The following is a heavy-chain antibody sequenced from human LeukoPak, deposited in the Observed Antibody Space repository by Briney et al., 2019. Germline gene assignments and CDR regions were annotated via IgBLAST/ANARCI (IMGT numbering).Heavy chain of an antibody. CDR2: IRYDGSNK. J-gene: IGHJ4*02. CDR3: AKGGEYSSSRGIG. D-gene: IGHD6-6*01. V-gene: IGHV3-30*02. CDR1: GFTFSSYG. Sequence: GGSLRLSCAASGFTFSSYGMHWVRQAPGKGLEWVAFIRYDGSNKYYADSVKGRFTISRDNSKNTLYLQMNSLRAEDTAVYYCAKGGEYSSSRGIGWGQGTLVTVSS.